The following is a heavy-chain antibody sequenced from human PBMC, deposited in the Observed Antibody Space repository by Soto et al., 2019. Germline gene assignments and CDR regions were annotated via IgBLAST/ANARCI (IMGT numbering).Heavy chain of an antibody. J-gene: IGHJ4*02. CDR3: ARGVNYYGSGSYYDY. CDR2: IIPIFGTA. Sequence: GASVKVFCKASGGTFSSYAISWGRQAPGQGLEWMGGIIPIFGTANYAQKFQGRVTITADESTSTAYMELSSLRSEDTAVYYCARGVNYYGSGSYYDYWGQGTLVTVSS. D-gene: IGHD3-10*01. CDR1: GGTFSSYA. V-gene: IGHV1-69*13.